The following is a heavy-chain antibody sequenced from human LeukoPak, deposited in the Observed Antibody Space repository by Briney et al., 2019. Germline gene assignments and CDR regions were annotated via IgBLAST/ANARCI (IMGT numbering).Heavy chain of an antibody. D-gene: IGHD3-9*01. J-gene: IGHJ4*02. CDR3: ARRDILTGYYVI. CDR1: GGSISSYY. V-gene: IGHV4-59*08. Sequence: SETLSLTCTVSGGSISSYYWSWIRQPPGKGLEWIGYIYYSGSTNYNPSLKSRVTISVDTSKNQFSLKLSSVTAADTAVYYCARRDILTGYYVIWGQGTLVTVSS. CDR2: IYYSGST.